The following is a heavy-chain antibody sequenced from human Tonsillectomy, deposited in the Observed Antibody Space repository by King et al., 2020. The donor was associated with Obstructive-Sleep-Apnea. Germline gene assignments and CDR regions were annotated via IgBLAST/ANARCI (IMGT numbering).Heavy chain of an antibody. CDR1: GYSFSSNW. Sequence: VQLVESGAEVKKPGESLKISCKASGYSFSSNWIGWVRQMPGKGLEWMAIIYPSDSDVRYSPSFQGQVTISADMSINTAYLQWSSLKASDTAIYYCARENLHWSTVWIFDSWGQGTLVTVSS. J-gene: IGHJ4*02. CDR2: IYPSDSDV. D-gene: IGHD2-2*03. V-gene: IGHV5-51*01. CDR3: ARENLHWSTVWIFDS.